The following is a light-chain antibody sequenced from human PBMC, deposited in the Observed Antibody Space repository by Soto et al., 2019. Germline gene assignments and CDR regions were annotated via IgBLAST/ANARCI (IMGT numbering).Light chain of an antibody. CDR2: VNS. CDR3: QSYDSSLGGYYV. J-gene: IGLJ1*01. Sequence: SVLTQPPSVSGAPGQRVTISCTGSSSNIGAGYDVHWYQQLPGTAPKLLIYVNSNRPSGVPDRFSGSKSGTSASLAITGLQAEDEADYYCQSYDSSLGGYYVFGTGTKVTVL. CDR1: SSNIGAGYD. V-gene: IGLV1-40*01.